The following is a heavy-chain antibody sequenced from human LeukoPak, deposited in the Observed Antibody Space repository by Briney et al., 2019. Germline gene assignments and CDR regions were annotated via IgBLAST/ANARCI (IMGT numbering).Heavy chain of an antibody. CDR3: AKDRGDGEIIDY. V-gene: IGHV3-30*02. Sequence: GGSLRLSCAASGFTFSSYGMHWVRQAPGKGLEWVAVIRYDGSNKYYADSVKGRFTISRDNSKNTLYLQMNSLRAEDTAVYYCAKDRGDGEIIDYWGQGTLVTVSS. CDR2: IRYDGSNK. D-gene: IGHD5-24*01. J-gene: IGHJ4*02. CDR1: GFTFSSYG.